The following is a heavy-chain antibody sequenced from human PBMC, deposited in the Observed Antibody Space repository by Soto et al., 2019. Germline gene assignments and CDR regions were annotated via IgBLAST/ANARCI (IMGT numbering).Heavy chain of an antibody. CDR3: ARPMVRGVIILDFDY. CDR2: IYPGDSDT. Sequence: GASLKISCKGSGYSFTSYWIGWVRQMPGKGLEWMGIIYPGDSDTRYSPSFQGQVTISADKSISTAYLQWSSLKASDTAMYYCARPMVRGVIILDFDYWGQGTLVTVSS. J-gene: IGHJ4*02. V-gene: IGHV5-51*01. D-gene: IGHD3-10*01. CDR1: GYSFTSYW.